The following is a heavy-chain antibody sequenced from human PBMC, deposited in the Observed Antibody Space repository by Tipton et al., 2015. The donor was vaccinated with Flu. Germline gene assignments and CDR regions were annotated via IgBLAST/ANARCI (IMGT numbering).Heavy chain of an antibody. CDR3: ARQATIFGVAHYPIDY. CDR2: IYPGDSDT. D-gene: IGHD3-3*01. V-gene: IGHV5-51*01. Sequence: VQLVQSGAEVKKPGESLKISCKGSGYSFTSYWIGWVRQMPGKGLEWMGIIYPGDSDTRYSPSFQGQVTISADKSISTAYLQWSSLKASDTAMYYCARQATIFGVAHYPIDYWGQGTLVTVSS. CDR1: GYSFTSYW. J-gene: IGHJ4*02.